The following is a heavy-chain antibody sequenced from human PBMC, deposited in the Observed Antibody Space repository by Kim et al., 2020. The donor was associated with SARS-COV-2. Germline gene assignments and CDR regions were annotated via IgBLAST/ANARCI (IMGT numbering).Heavy chain of an antibody. D-gene: IGHD6-19*01. V-gene: IGHV4-39*01. Sequence: PSLNSRVTMSVDTSKSQVSLKLASVTAADTAVYYCARRRGYATGRYPLDYWGQGTLVTVSS. CDR3: ARRRGYATGRYPLDY. J-gene: IGHJ4*02.